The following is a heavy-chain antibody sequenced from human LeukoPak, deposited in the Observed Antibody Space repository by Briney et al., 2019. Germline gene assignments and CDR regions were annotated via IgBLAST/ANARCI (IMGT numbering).Heavy chain of an antibody. CDR2: ISGSGGST. V-gene: IGHV3-23*01. D-gene: IGHD3-22*01. CDR3: AKGVLYYYDSSGSPGFDY. CDR1: GFTFSSYA. Sequence: GGSLRLSCAASGFTFSSYAMSWVRQALGKGLEWVSAISGSGGSTYYADSVKGRFTISRDNSKNTLYLQMNSLRAEDTAVYYCAKGVLYYYDSSGSPGFDYWGQGTLVTVSS. J-gene: IGHJ4*02.